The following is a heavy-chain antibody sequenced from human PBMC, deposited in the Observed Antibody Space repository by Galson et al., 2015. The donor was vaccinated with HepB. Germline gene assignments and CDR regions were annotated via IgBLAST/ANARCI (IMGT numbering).Heavy chain of an antibody. V-gene: IGHV1-69*13. CDR2: IIPIFGAA. Sequence: SVKVSCKVVGGTFRNYALGWVRQAPGQGLEWMGGIIPIFGAAKYAHNFQDRVTITADEITTTVYMEMTSLTSEDTALYYCVRGAVTAGEWLSFDPWGQGPLVTVSA. CDR1: GGTFRNYA. D-gene: IGHD2-21*02. CDR3: VRGAVTAGEWLSFDP. J-gene: IGHJ5*02.